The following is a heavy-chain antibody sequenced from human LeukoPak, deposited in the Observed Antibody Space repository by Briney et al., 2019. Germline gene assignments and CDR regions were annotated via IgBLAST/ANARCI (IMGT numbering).Heavy chain of an antibody. V-gene: IGHV3-53*01. CDR2: IYDGGYA. J-gene: IGHJ4*02. Sequence: GGSLRLSCAASGFTVSNNFMSWVRQAPGMGLEWVSVIYDGGYARYAASVKGRFIISRDSSKNTLYLQMNSLRAEDTAVYYCARTRTGFNVVDYWGQGTLVTVSS. D-gene: IGHD3/OR15-3a*01. CDR3: ARTRTGFNVVDY. CDR1: GFTVSNNF.